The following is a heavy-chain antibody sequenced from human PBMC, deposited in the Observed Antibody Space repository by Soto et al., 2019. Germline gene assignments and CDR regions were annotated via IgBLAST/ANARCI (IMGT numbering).Heavy chain of an antibody. CDR2: ISSSSSYI. V-gene: IGHV3-21*01. CDR1: GFTFRSYW. D-gene: IGHD2-15*01. J-gene: IGHJ6*02. CDR3: ARSQMLAAVPENYYYYAMDV. Sequence: EVQLVESGGGLVKPGGSLRLSCDASGFTFRSYWMNWVRQAPGKGLEWVSSISSSSSYIYYADSMTGRFTISRDNAKNSLYLQMSSLRVEDTAVYYCARSQMLAAVPENYYYYAMDVWGQGTTVTVSS.